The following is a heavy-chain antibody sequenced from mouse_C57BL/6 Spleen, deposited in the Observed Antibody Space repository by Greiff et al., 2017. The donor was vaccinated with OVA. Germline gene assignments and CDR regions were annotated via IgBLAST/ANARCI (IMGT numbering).Heavy chain of an antibody. CDR1: GYAFSSSW. Sequence: QVQLKESGPELVKPGASVKISCKASGYAFSSSWMNWVKQRPGKGLEWIGRIYPGDGATNYNGKFKGKATMTVDKSSNTAYMQLSCLTSEDSAVYSCARRGNWDNFDYWGQGTTLTVSS. CDR3: ARRGNWDNFDY. CDR2: IYPGDGAT. V-gene: IGHV1-82*01. J-gene: IGHJ2*01. D-gene: IGHD4-1*01.